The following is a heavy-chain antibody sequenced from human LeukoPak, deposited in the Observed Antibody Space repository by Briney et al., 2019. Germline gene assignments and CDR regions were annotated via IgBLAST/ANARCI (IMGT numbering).Heavy chain of an antibody. CDR1: GFTFSQYT. D-gene: IGHD3-10*01. V-gene: IGHV3-30*18. CDR3: AKVEYYGSGSYYNRIWTRGFDY. Sequence: GGSLRLSCAASGFTFSQYTINWVRQAPGKGLEWLAVISYEGKNQYYADSVKGRFTISRDNSKNTLYLQMNSLRAEDTAVYYCAKVEYYGSGSYYNRIWTRGFDYWGQGTLVTVSS. J-gene: IGHJ4*02. CDR2: ISYEGKNQ.